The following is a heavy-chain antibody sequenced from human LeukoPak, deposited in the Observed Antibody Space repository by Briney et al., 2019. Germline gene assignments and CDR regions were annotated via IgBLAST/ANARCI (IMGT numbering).Heavy chain of an antibody. CDR2: IRGSGGST. D-gene: IGHD1-26*01. V-gene: IGHV3-23*01. Sequence: PGGSLRLSCAASGFTFSSYAMSWVRQGPGKGLEWVPAIRGSGGSTYYADSVKGRFTISRDNSKNTLYMQMNSLRAEDTAVYYCARENSGSYYQFDCWGQGTLVTVSS. J-gene: IGHJ4*02. CDR3: ARENSGSYYQFDC. CDR1: GFTFSSYA.